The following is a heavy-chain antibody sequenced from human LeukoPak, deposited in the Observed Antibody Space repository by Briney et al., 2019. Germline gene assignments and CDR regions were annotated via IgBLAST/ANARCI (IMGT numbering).Heavy chain of an antibody. V-gene: IGHV3-53*01. Sequence: PGGSLRLSCAASGFTVSSNYMNWVRQAPGKGLEWVSLIYASGTTYYADSVKGRFTISRDNSKNTLYLQMNNLRAEDTAVYYCARDRSYYGSGSRGAHYWGQGTLVTVSS. D-gene: IGHD3-10*01. CDR1: GFTVSSNY. CDR2: IYASGTT. CDR3: ARDRSYYGSGSRGAHY. J-gene: IGHJ4*02.